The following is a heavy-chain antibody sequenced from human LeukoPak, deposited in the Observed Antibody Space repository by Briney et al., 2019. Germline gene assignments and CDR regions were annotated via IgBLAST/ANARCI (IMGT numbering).Heavy chain of an antibody. V-gene: IGHV3-74*03. D-gene: IGHD3-10*01. Sequence: GSLRLSCTASGFTFSTYWINWVRQRPGKGLVWVALINGDGSTTTHADSVKGRFTISRDNAKNTAYLQMNSLRDEDTAVYFCARDYAGSPDYWGQGTLVSVSA. CDR2: INGDGSTT. CDR3: ARDYAGSPDY. J-gene: IGHJ4*02. CDR1: GFTFSTYW.